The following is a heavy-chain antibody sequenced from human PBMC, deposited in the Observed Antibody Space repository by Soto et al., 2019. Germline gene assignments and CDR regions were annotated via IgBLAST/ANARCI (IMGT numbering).Heavy chain of an antibody. CDR1: GGSISSSSYY. J-gene: IGHJ4*02. D-gene: IGHD6-6*01. Sequence: KPSETLSLTCTVSGGSISSSSYYWGWIRQPTGKGLEWIGSTYYSGNPYYTPTLKSRVTISVDTSKNQFSLNLSSVTAADTAVYYCARRDGAARPGPYYFGYWGQGTPGTVS. CDR3: ARRDGAARPGPYYFGY. CDR2: TYYSGNP. V-gene: IGHV4-39*01.